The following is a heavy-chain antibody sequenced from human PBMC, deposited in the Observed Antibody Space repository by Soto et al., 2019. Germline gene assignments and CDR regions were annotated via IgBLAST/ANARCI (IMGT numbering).Heavy chain of an antibody. J-gene: IGHJ6*02. V-gene: IGHV3-33*01. CDR2: IWNDASNK. CDR1: GFTFSDHA. CDR3: ARALFPDVDIYGMDV. D-gene: IGHD2-2*03. Sequence: PGGSLRPSCAASGFTFSDHAMHWVRQAPGKGREWLAIIWNDASNKFYAGSVKGRFTISRDNSKNTVYLQMNTLGAEDTAVYYCARALFPDVDIYGMDVWGQGTTVTVSS.